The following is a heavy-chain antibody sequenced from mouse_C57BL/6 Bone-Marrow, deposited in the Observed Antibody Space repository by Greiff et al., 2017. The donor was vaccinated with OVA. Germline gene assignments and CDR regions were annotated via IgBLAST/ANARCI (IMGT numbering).Heavy chain of an antibody. CDR3: ARRPYYYGSSYVDY. J-gene: IGHJ2*01. CDR2: ISSGGSYT. V-gene: IGHV5-6*02. CDR1: GFTFSSYG. D-gene: IGHD1-1*01. Sequence: EVKLMESGGDLVKPGGSLKLSCAASGFTFSSYGMSWVRQTPDKRLEWVATISSGGSYTYYPDSVKGRFTISRDNAKNTLYLQMSSLKSEDTAMYYCARRPYYYGSSYVDYWGQGTTLTVSS.